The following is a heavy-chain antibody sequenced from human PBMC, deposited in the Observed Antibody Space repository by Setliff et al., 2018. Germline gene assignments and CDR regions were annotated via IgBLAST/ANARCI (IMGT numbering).Heavy chain of an antibody. V-gene: IGHV3-33*08. Sequence: PGGSLRLSCAASGFTFSSYRMHWVRQAPGKGLEWVAVIWDDGGNKYHADSVKGRFTISRDNDKNSMYLQMNSLGAEDTAVYYCARDNGRLPTEKSPYYFYYMDVWGEGTTVTVSS. CDR1: GFTFSSYR. J-gene: IGHJ6*03. CDR3: ARDNGRLPTEKSPYYFYYMDV. CDR2: IWDDGGNK. D-gene: IGHD4-4*01.